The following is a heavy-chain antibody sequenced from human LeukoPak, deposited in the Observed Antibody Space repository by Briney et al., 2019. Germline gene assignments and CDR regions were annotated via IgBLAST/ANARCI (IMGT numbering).Heavy chain of an antibody. J-gene: IGHJ4*02. CDR1: GGSFSGYY. D-gene: IGHD3-9*01. Sequence: SETLPLTCAVYGGSFSGYYWSWIRQPPGKGLEWIGEINHSGSANYNPSLKSRVTISVDTSKNQFSLKLSSVTAAGTAVYYCARESAERYFDYWGQGTLVTVSS. CDR3: ARESAERYFDY. V-gene: IGHV4-34*01. CDR2: INHSGSA.